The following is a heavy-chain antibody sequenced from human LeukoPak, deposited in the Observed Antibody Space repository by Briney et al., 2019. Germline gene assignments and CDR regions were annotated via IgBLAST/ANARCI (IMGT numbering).Heavy chain of an antibody. J-gene: IGHJ4*02. Sequence: GGSLRLSCAASGFTFSSYAMSWVRQAPGTGLEWVSAISGSGGSTYYADSVKGRFTISRDNSKNTLYLQMNSLRSEDTAVYYCAKDRRDGYKPYYFDYWGQGTLVTVSS. D-gene: IGHD5-24*01. V-gene: IGHV3-23*01. CDR1: GFTFSSYA. CDR2: ISGSGGST. CDR3: AKDRRDGYKPYYFDY.